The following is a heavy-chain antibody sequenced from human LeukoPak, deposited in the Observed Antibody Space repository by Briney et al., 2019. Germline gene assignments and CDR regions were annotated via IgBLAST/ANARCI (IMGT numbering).Heavy chain of an antibody. Sequence: SETLSLSCTVSGGSVSSGSYYWSWIRQPPGKGLEWIGYIYYSGSTNYNPSLKSRVTISVDTSKNQFSLKLSSVTAADTAVYYCARVFWSGYDLGGAWEFDYWG. V-gene: IGHV4-61*01. J-gene: IGHJ4*01. CDR1: GGSVSSGSYY. CDR3: ARVFWSGYDLGGAWEFDY. D-gene: IGHD5-12*01. CDR2: IYYSGST.